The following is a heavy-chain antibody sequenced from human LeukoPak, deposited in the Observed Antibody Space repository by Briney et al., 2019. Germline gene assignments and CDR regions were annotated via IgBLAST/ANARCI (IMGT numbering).Heavy chain of an antibody. CDR2: IYYSGST. CDR1: GGSISSGGYY. Sequence: SETLSLTCTVSGGSISSGGYYWSWIRQHPGKGLEWFGYIYYSGSTYYNPSLKSRITISVDTSKNQFSLKLSSVTAADTAVYYCAREYYYDSSGYYGWYFDLWGRGTLVTVSS. CDR3: AREYYYDSSGYYGWYFDL. D-gene: IGHD3-22*01. V-gene: IGHV4-31*03. J-gene: IGHJ2*01.